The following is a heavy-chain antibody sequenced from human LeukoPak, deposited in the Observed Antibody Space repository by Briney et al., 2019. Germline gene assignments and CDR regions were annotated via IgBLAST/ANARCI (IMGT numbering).Heavy chain of an antibody. Sequence: GGSLRLSCTASGFTFSSYNMKWVRQAPGKGLEWVSYISSSGSIIDYADSVKGRFTISRDNAKNSLYLRMNSLRAEDTAVYYCARDFEAAGFDYWGQGTLVTVSS. CDR1: GFTFSSYN. J-gene: IGHJ4*02. CDR3: ARDFEAAGFDY. D-gene: IGHD6-25*01. CDR2: ISSSGSII. V-gene: IGHV3-48*01.